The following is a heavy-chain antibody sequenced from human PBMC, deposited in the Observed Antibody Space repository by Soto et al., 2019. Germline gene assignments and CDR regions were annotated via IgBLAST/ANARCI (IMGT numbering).Heavy chain of an antibody. Sequence: ASVKVSCKTSGYTFTSYGISWVRQAPGQGLEWMGWISAYNDDTNFAQKFQGRVTMTTDTSTSTAYMELRSLRSDDPAVYYCARAIDGTGSYFYYMDVWGKGTTVTVSS. J-gene: IGHJ6*03. D-gene: IGHD3-22*01. V-gene: IGHV1-18*01. CDR2: ISAYNDDT. CDR3: ARAIDGTGSYFYYMDV. CDR1: GYTFTSYG.